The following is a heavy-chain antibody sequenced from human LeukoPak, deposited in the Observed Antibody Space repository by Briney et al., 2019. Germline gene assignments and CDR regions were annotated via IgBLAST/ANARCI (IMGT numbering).Heavy chain of an antibody. CDR3: ARRATTERGHSYGLDY. D-gene: IGHD5-18*01. J-gene: IGHJ4*02. V-gene: IGHV3-23*01. Sequence: GGSLRLSCAASGFTFSSYAMSWVRQAPGKGLEWVSAISGSVGSTYYVDSVKGRFTISRDNSKNPLYLQMNSLRAEDTAMYYCARRATTERGHSYGLDYWGQGTLVTVSS. CDR2: ISGSVGST. CDR1: GFTFSSYA.